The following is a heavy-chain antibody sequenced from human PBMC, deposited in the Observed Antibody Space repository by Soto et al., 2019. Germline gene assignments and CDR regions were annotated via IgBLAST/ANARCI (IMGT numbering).Heavy chain of an antibody. CDR3: ARVALNYYDSATWFDP. Sequence: TGGSLRLSCTASGFTFGDYAMSWFRQAPGKGLEWVSYISSSSGTIYYADSVKGRSTISRDNAKNSLYLQMNRLRAEDTAVYYCARVALNYYDSATWFDPWGQGTLVTVSS. J-gene: IGHJ5*02. V-gene: IGHV3-11*04. CDR1: GFTFGDYA. D-gene: IGHD3-22*01. CDR2: ISSSSGTI.